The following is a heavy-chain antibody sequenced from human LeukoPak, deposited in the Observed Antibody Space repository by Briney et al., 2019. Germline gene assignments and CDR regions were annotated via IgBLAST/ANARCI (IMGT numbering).Heavy chain of an antibody. Sequence: ASVKVSRKASGYTFTSYGISWVRQAPGQGLEWMGWISAYNGNTNYAQKLQGRVTMTTDTSTSTAYMELRSLRSDDTAVYYCARGGVYCSSTSCYRSWFDPWGQGTLVTVSS. D-gene: IGHD2-2*01. CDR3: ARGGVYCSSTSCYRSWFDP. V-gene: IGHV1-18*01. CDR2: ISAYNGNT. J-gene: IGHJ5*02. CDR1: GYTFTSYG.